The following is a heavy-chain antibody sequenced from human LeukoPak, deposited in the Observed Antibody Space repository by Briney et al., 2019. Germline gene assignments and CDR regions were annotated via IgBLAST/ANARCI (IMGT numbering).Heavy chain of an antibody. CDR2: ITDTGEST. CDR3: AKGSRDSRPYYFDY. Sequence: SGGSLRLSCAASGFTFRNYAMSWVRQAPGKGLDWVSAITDTGESTYYADSVKGRFTISRDNSQNTPYLQMNSLRAEDTAVYYCAKGSRDSRPYYFDYWGQGALVTVSS. J-gene: IGHJ4*02. D-gene: IGHD5-24*01. V-gene: IGHV3-23*01. CDR1: GFTFRNYA.